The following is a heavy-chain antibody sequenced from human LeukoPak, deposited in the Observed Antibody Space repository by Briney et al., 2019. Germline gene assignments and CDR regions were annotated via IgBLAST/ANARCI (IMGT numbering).Heavy chain of an antibody. CDR1: GFTFSSYA. CDR2: IRGSGGST. D-gene: IGHD2-15*01. Sequence: PGGSLRLSCAASGFTFSSYAMSWVRQAPGKGLEWVSAIRGSGGSTYYADSVKGRFTISRDNSKNTLYLQMNSLRAEDTAVYYCAKEPIVSPIVVVVAATQSWGQGTLVTVSS. J-gene: IGHJ4*02. CDR3: AKEPIVSPIVVVVAATQS. V-gene: IGHV3-23*01.